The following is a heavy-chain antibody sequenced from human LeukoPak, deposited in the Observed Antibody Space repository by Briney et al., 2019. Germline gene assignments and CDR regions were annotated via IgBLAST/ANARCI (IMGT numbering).Heavy chain of an antibody. J-gene: IGHJ4*02. CDR1: GFTFSSHW. Sequence: GGSLRLSCAVSGFTFSSHWMSWVSQAPGKGLEWVANINQDGSEKHYVDSVKGRFTISRDNAKNSLYLQMNSLRVEDTAVYYCARDGVAAGIYFDYWGQGTLVTVSS. CDR3: ARDGVAAGIYFDY. D-gene: IGHD6-13*01. V-gene: IGHV3-7*01. CDR2: INQDGSEK.